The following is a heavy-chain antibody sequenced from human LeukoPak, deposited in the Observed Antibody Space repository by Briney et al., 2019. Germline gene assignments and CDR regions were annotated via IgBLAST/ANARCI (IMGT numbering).Heavy chain of an antibody. CDR1: GFTFSDYY. CDR2: ISGSSSYT. Sequence: PGGSLRLSCAASGFTFSDYYTSWIRQAPGKGLEWVSYISGSSSYTNSADSVKGRFTISRDNAKNSLYLQMNSLRAEDTAVYFCARSSSGWTKFDYWGQGALVTVSS. D-gene: IGHD6-19*01. CDR3: ARSSSGWTKFDY. V-gene: IGHV3-11*06. J-gene: IGHJ4*02.